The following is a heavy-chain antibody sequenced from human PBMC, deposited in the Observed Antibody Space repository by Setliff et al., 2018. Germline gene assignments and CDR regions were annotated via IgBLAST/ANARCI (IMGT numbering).Heavy chain of an antibody. V-gene: IGHV4-31*03. Sequence: PSETLSLPCTVSGGSISSGGYYWSWIRQHPGKGLEWIGYIYYSGSTYYNPSLKSRVTISVDTSKNQFSLKLSSVTAADTAVYYCARDRRIVGARHAFDIWGQGTMVTVS. J-gene: IGHJ3*02. D-gene: IGHD1-26*01. CDR3: ARDRRIVGARHAFDI. CDR1: GGSISSGGYY. CDR2: IYYSGST.